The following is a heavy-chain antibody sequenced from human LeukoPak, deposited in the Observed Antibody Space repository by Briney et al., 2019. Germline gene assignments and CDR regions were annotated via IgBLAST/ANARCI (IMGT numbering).Heavy chain of an antibody. D-gene: IGHD3-22*01. Sequence: GGSLRLSCAASGLTFSGYDMHWVRQAPGKGLEWVTVISYDGSKKYYADSVKGRFTISRDNSKNTLYLQMNSLRAEDTAVYYCARDPFPTSAVDSSGHLGWGQGTLVTVSS. V-gene: IGHV3-30*03. CDR1: GLTFSGYD. J-gene: IGHJ4*02. CDR2: ISYDGSKK. CDR3: ARDPFPTSAVDSSGHLG.